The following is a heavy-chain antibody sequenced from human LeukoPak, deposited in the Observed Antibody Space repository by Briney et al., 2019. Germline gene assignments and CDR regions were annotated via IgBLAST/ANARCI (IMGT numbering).Heavy chain of an antibody. V-gene: IGHV4-39*01. CDR1: GGSITSSSYY. Sequence: SETLSLTCSVSGGSITSSSYYWGWNRQSPEKGLEWIGSIYYTGGTYYSPSLKSRVTISVDTSKNQFSLKLSSVTAADTAVYYCARHGGTRITLVEVYYFDYWGQGTLVTVSS. J-gene: IGHJ4*02. D-gene: IGHD4-11*01. CDR3: ARHGGTRITLVEVYYFDY. CDR2: IYYTGGT.